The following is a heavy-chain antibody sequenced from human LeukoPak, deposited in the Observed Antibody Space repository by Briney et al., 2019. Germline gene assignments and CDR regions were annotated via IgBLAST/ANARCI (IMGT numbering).Heavy chain of an antibody. CDR1: GFTFSSYS. CDR2: ITTSSSYI. D-gene: IGHD1-26*01. Sequence: GSLRLSCAASGFTFSSYSMNWVRQAPGKGLEWVSSITTSSSYIYYADSVKGRFTISRDNAKNSLYLHMNSLRAEDTAVYYCARYRFVVGATDSFDIWGQGTMVTVSS. V-gene: IGHV3-21*01. CDR3: ARYRFVVGATDSFDI. J-gene: IGHJ3*02.